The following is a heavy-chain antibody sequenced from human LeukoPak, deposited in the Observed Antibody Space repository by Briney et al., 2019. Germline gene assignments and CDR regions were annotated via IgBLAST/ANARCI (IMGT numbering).Heavy chain of an antibody. CDR1: GGSISSSSYY. CDR3: ARVSPVLLKGGAFDI. V-gene: IGHV4-39*07. D-gene: IGHD3-10*01. Sequence: PSETLSLTCTVSGGSISSSSYYWGWIRQPPGKGLEWIGSIYYSGSTYYNPSLKSRVTISVDRSKNQFSLKLSSVAAADTAVYYCARVSPVLLKGGAFDIWGQGTMVTVSS. J-gene: IGHJ3*02. CDR2: IYYSGST.